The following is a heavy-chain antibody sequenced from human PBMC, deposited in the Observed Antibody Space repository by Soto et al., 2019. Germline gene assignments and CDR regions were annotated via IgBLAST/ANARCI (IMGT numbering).Heavy chain of an antibody. CDR1: GYTFNIYG. CDR3: ARGPLDNSGYLVD. V-gene: IGHV1-18*01. CDR2: ISAHNGDT. D-gene: IGHD3-22*01. Sequence: QIQLVQSGAEVKKPGASVKVSCKGSGYTFNIYGITWVRQAPGQGLEWMGWISAHNGDTKYAQKFPGRVTMTTDTSATTAYMEVRSLRSDDTAVYYCARGPLDNSGYLVDWGQGTLVTVSS. J-gene: IGHJ4*02.